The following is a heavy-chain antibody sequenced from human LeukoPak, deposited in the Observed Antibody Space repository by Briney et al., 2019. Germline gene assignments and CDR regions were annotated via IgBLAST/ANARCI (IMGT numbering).Heavy chain of an antibody. D-gene: IGHD2-2*01. CDR2: IIPVFGTA. V-gene: IGHV1-69*05. J-gene: IGHJ2*01. CDR1: GGTFSSYA. CDR3: AIHQEVYWYFDL. Sequence: ASEKVSCKASGGTFSSYAISWVRQAPGQGLEWMGGIIPVFGTANYAQKFQGRVTITTDESTSTAYMELSSLRSEDTAVYYCAIHQEVYWYFDLWGRGTLVTVSS.